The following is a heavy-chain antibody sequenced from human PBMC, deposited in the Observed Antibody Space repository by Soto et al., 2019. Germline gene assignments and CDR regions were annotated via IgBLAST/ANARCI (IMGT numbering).Heavy chain of an antibody. J-gene: IGHJ6*02. Sequence: PSETLSLTCTVSGDSIMGDSYYWNWIRQHPRKGLEWIGYIYYSGTTAYNPSLKSRVTISVDTSKNQFSLKLSSVTAADTAVYYCARTRTVAYYYGIDVWGQGTTVT. CDR1: GDSIMGDSYY. D-gene: IGHD4-4*01. V-gene: IGHV4-39*01. CDR3: ARTRTVAYYYGIDV. CDR2: IYYSGTT.